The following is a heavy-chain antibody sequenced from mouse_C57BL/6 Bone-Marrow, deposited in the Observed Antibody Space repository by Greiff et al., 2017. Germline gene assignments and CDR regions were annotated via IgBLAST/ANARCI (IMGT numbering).Heavy chain of an antibody. V-gene: IGHV1-19*01. D-gene: IGHD1-1*01. Sequence: SGPVLVKPGASVKMSCKASGYTFTDYYMNWVKQSHGKSLEWIGVINPYNGGTSYNQKFKGKATLTVDKSSSTAYMELNSLTSEDSAVYYCARGPYYYGSSPVYFDYWGQGTTLTVSS. CDR3: ARGPYYYGSSPVYFDY. J-gene: IGHJ2*01. CDR2: INPYNGGT. CDR1: GYTFTDYY.